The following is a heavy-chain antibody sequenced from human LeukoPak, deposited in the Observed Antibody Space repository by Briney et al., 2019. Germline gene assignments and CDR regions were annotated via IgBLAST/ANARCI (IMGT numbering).Heavy chain of an antibody. J-gene: IGHJ5*02. CDR2: INPNSCGT. CDR3: ARDLIVGATLGWFDP. D-gene: IGHD1-26*01. CDR1: GYTFTGYY. Sequence: ASVNVSCKASGYTFTGYYMHWVRQAPGQGLEWMGRINPNSCGTNYAQKFQGRVTMTRDTSISTAYMELSRLRSDDTAVYYCARDLIVGATLGWFDPWGQGTLVTVSS. V-gene: IGHV1-2*06.